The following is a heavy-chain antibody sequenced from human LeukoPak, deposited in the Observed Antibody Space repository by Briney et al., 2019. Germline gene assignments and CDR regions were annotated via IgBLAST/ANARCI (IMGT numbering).Heavy chain of an antibody. D-gene: IGHD2-2*01. CDR1: GGSISSGSYY. V-gene: IGHV4-61*02. J-gene: IGHJ6*02. CDR3: ARGGPRYQYAMDV. Sequence: PSQTLSLTCTVSGGSISSGSYYWSWIRQPAGKGLEWIGRMYISGTTNYNPTLKSRVTISVDTSKNQFSLKVSSVTAADTAVYYCARGGPRYQYAMDVWGQGTTVTVSS. CDR2: MYISGTT.